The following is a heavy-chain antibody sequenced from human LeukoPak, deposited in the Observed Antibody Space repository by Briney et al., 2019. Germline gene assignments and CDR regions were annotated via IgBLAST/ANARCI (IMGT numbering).Heavy chain of an antibody. Sequence: SETLSLTCTVSGGSISSGSYYWSWIRQPPGKGLEWIGYIYYSGSTNYIPSLKSRVTISVDTSKNQFPLKLTSVTAADTALYYCARLNGNFQNFYDYWGQGTLVTVSS. V-gene: IGHV4-61*01. D-gene: IGHD1-7*01. CDR2: IYYSGST. J-gene: IGHJ4*02. CDR3: ARLNGNFQNFYDY. CDR1: GGSISSGSYY.